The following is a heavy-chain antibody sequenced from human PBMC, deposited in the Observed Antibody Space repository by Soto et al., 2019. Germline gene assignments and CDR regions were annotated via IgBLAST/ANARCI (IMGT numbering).Heavy chain of an antibody. CDR3: ARDASIAVAGRGGGMYV. CDR2: IIPIFGTA. D-gene: IGHD6-19*01. CDR1: GGTFSSYA. V-gene: IGHV1-69*01. Sequence: QVQLVQSGAEVKKPGSSVKVSCKASGGTFSSYAISWVRQAPGQGLEWMGGIIPIFGTANYAQKFQGRVTITADESTSTAYMELSSLRSEDTAVYYCARDASIAVAGRGGGMYVWGQGTTVTVSS. J-gene: IGHJ6*02.